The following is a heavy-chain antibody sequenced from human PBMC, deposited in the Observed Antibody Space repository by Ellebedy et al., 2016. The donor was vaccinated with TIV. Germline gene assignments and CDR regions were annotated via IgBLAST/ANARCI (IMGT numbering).Heavy chain of an antibody. Sequence: GGSLRLSXAASGFIFSSYGMHWVRQAPGKGLEWVAVIWYDGSYKYYLDSVKGRFTISRDNSKNTLYLQMNSLRVEDTAVYYCARGSQFRNWLDPWGQGTLVTVSS. CDR1: GFIFSSYG. D-gene: IGHD1-26*01. J-gene: IGHJ5*02. CDR3: ARGSQFRNWLDP. CDR2: IWYDGSYK. V-gene: IGHV3-33*01.